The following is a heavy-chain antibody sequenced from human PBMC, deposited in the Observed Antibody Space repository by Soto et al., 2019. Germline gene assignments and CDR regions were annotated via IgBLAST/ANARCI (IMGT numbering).Heavy chain of an antibody. CDR3: ARAIHYDILTGYPYFDY. CDR2: INHSGST. D-gene: IGHD3-9*01. CDR1: GGSFSGYY. V-gene: IGHV4-34*01. Sequence: PSETLSLTCAVYGGSFSGYYWSWIRQPPGKGLEWIGEINHSGSTNYNPSLKSRVTISVDTSKNQFSLKLSSVTAADTAVYYCARAIHYDILTGYPYFDYWGQGTLVTVSS. J-gene: IGHJ4*02.